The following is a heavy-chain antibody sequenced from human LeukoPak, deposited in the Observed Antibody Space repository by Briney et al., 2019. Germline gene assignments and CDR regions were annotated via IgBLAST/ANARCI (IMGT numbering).Heavy chain of an antibody. J-gene: IGHJ4*02. Sequence: GGSLRLSCAASGFTFSSYGMHWVRQAPGKGLEWVAVISYDGSNKYYADSVKGRFTISRDNSKNTLYLQVNSLRAEDTAVYYCAGSSSWYGIDYWGQGTLVTVSS. CDR2: ISYDGSNK. D-gene: IGHD6-13*01. CDR3: AGSSSWYGIDY. CDR1: GFTFSSYG. V-gene: IGHV3-30*03.